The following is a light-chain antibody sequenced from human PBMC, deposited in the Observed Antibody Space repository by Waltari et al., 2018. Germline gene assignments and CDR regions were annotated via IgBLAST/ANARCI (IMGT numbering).Light chain of an antibody. CDR2: EAS. V-gene: IGKV1-5*03. Sequence: DIQMTQSPSTLSASVGDSVTITCRASQSISSWLAWYQQKPGKAPKLLISEASSLESAAPSRYSGSRSGTEFTLTISRLQPGDVATYCCQQGNRSLGLTCGGGTKVEIK. CDR1: QSISSW. J-gene: IGKJ4*02. CDR3: QQGNRSLGLT.